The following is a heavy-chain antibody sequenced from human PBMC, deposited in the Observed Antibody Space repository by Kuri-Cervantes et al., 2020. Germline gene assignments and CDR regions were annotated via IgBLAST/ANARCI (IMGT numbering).Heavy chain of an antibody. CDR1: GYTFTNYG. CDR3: AILVGATTLGY. Sequence: ASVKVSCKASGYTFTNYGLIWVRQAPGQGLEWMGSISAYNGDTNYAQKLQGRVTMTEDTSTDTAYMELSSLRSEDTAVYYCAILVGATTLGYWGQGTLVTVSS. J-gene: IGHJ4*02. CDR2: ISAYNGDT. D-gene: IGHD1-26*01. V-gene: IGHV1-18*01.